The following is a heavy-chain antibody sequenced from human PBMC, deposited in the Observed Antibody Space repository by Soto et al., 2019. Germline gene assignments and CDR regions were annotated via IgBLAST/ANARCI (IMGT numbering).Heavy chain of an antibody. CDR3: AARGGRDYYMDV. CDR2: IAVGSGNT. V-gene: IGHV1-58*01. D-gene: IGHD2-15*01. Sequence: QMQLVQSGPEVRKPGTSVKVSCKASGFTFSSSALQWVRQARGQRLEWIGWIAVGSGNTNYAQKXXXXXXXXXXXXXXXXXXXXXXXXXXDTAVYYCAARGGRDYYMDVWGKGTTVTVSS. J-gene: IGHJ6*03. CDR1: GFTFSSSA.